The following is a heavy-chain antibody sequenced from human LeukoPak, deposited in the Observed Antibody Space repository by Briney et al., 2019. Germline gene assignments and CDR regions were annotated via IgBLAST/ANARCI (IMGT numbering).Heavy chain of an antibody. J-gene: IGHJ4*02. Sequence: VGSLRLSCAASGFTFSSYGMHWVRQAPGKGLEWVAFIRYDGSNKYYADSVKGRFTISRDNSKNTLYLQMNSLRAEDTAVYYCAKLMGYCSSTSCYDYWGQGTLVTVSS. D-gene: IGHD2-2*01. CDR3: AKLMGYCSSTSCYDY. CDR2: IRYDGSNK. CDR1: GFTFSSYG. V-gene: IGHV3-30*02.